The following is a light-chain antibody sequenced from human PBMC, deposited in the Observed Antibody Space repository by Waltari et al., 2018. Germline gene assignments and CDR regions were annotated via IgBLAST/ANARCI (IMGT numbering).Light chain of an antibody. J-gene: IGLJ3*02. CDR3: CSYAGSPWV. CDR2: DVS. V-gene: IGLV2-11*01. Sequence: QSALTQPRSVSGSPGQSVTIPCTGTSSDVGGYNYVSWYHRHPGKAPKLMIYDVSKRPSGVPDRFSGSKSGNTASLTISGLQAEDEADYYCCSYAGSPWVFGGGTKLTVL. CDR1: SSDVGGYNY.